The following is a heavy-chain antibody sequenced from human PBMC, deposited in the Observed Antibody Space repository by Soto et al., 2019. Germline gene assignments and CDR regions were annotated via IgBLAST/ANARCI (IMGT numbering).Heavy chain of an antibody. Sequence: QVQMVQSGAEVKKPGASVKVSCRASGYTFTTNGITWVRQAPGQGLEWMGWISTYSGNTNYAQNLQGRVTMTTDTSTSTAYMELRSLRADDTVLYYCARDKSHGFDIWGQGTMVTVSS. CDR1: GYTFTTNG. J-gene: IGHJ3*02. CDR3: ARDKSHGFDI. V-gene: IGHV1-18*01. CDR2: ISTYSGNT.